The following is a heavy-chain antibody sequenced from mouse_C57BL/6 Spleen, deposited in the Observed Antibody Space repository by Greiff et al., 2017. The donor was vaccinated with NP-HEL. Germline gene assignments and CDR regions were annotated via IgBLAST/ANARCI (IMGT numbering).Heavy chain of an antibody. CDR1: GYAFSSYW. J-gene: IGHJ3*01. CDR2: IYPGDGDT. V-gene: IGHV1-80*01. Sequence: QVQLQQSGAELVKPGASVKISCKASGYAFSSYWMNWVKQRPGKGLEWIGQIYPGDGDTNYNGKFKGKATLTADKSSSTAYMQLSSLTSEDAAVYCCARSPTGPWFAYWGQGTLVTVSA. D-gene: IGHD4-1*02. CDR3: ARSPTGPWFAY.